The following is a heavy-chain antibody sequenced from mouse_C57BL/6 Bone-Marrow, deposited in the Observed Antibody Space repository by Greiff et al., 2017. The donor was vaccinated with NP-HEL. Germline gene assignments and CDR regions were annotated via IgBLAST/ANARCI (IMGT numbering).Heavy chain of an antibody. J-gene: IGHJ3*01. V-gene: IGHV5-9-1*02. Sequence: EVMLVESGEGLVKPGGSLKLFCAASGFTFSSYAMSWVRQTPEKRLEWVAYISSGGDYIYYADTVKGRFTISRDNARNTLYLQMSSLKSEDTAMYYCTRDGVPWFAYWGQGTLVTVSA. D-gene: IGHD2-3*01. CDR3: TRDGVPWFAY. CDR1: GFTFSSYA. CDR2: ISSGGDYI.